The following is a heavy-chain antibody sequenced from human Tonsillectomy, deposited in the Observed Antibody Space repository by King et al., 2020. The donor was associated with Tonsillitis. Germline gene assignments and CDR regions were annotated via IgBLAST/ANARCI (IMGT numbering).Heavy chain of an antibody. V-gene: IGHV4-31*03. CDR1: GDSLTSGGYF. Sequence: QLQESGPGLVRPSQTLSLICSVSGDSLTSGGYFWSWIRQHPDKGLEWIGSIYHSGPPYHTPPLRSRLFMSVDTSKNQFSLRLTSVTAADTAVYYCARNRDYGDYVDFWGQGTLVAVSS. D-gene: IGHD4-17*01. CDR2: IYHSGPP. J-gene: IGHJ4*02. CDR3: ARNRDYGDYVDF.